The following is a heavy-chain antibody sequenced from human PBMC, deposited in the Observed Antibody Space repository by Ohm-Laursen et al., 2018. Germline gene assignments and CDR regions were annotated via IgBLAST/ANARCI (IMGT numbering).Heavy chain of an antibody. CDR1: EFTFIDYD. Sequence: SLRLSCSASEFTFIDYDMSWIRQTPGKGLEGLSYITSGGGIIYSADSVKGRFTISRDNDEDTLYLQMNSLRAEDTAIYYCARHDSSDSPSHYYYYTMDVWGQGTTVTVSS. V-gene: IGHV3-11*01. J-gene: IGHJ6*02. CDR3: ARHDSSDSPSHYYYYTMDV. CDR2: ITSGGGII. D-gene: IGHD3-22*01.